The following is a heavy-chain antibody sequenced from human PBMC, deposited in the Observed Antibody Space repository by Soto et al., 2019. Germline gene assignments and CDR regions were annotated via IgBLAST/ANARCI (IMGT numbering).Heavy chain of an antibody. D-gene: IGHD5-12*01. V-gene: IGHV4-59*08. J-gene: IGHJ3*02. CDR2: IYYSGST. CDR1: GCPISSYY. CDR3: ARTKRWLQWNDAFDI. Sequence: SETLSRTSISSGCPISSYYWIGIRQPPGKGLEWLGYIYYSGSTNYNPSLKSRVTISVYTSQNQFSLKLSSVTAADTAVYYCARTKRWLQWNDAFDIWGQGTMVTVS.